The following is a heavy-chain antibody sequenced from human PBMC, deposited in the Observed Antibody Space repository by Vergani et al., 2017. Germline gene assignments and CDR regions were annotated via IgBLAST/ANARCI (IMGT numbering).Heavy chain of an antibody. CDR2: ISAYNGNT. CDR3: ARDCPSEMGYCSGGSCPIYWYFDL. V-gene: IGHV1-18*01. J-gene: IGHJ2*01. D-gene: IGHD2-15*01. Sequence: QVQLVQSGAEVKKPGASVKVSCKASGYTFTSYGISWVRQAPGQGLEWMGWISAYNGNTNYAQKLQGRVTMTTDTSTSTAYMELRSLRSDDTAVYYCARDCPSEMGYCSGGSCPIYWYFDLWGRGTLVTVSS. CDR1: GYTFTSYG.